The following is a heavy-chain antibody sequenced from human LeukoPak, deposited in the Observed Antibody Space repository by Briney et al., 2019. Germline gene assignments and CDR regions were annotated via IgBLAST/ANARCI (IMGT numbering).Heavy chain of an antibody. CDR1: GGSISSSSYY. CDR3: ARRLSNDY. Sequence: PSETLSLTCTVSGGSISSSSYYWGWIRQPPGKGLEWIGSIYYSGSTYYNPSLKSRVTISVDTSKNQFSLTLSSVTAADTAVYYCARRLSNDYWGQGTLVTVSS. J-gene: IGHJ4*02. CDR2: IYYSGST. D-gene: IGHD5/OR15-5a*01. V-gene: IGHV4-39*01.